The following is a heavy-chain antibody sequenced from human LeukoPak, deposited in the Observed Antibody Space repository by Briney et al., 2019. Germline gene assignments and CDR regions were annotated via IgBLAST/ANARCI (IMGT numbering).Heavy chain of an antibody. Sequence: SVKVSCKASGVTFSDYALNWVRQAPGQGLEWMGVFIPILDTANSTQKFQGRLTITADKSTNTVYMELSSLRSEDTAIYYCARDNSVGDNAWWFDPWGQGTLVTVSS. CDR1: GVTFSDYA. V-gene: IGHV1-69*10. CDR2: FIPILDTA. D-gene: IGHD1-26*01. CDR3: ARDNSVGDNAWWFDP. J-gene: IGHJ5*02.